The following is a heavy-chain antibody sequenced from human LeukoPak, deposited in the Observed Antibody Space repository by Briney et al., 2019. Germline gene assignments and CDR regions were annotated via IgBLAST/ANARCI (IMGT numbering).Heavy chain of an antibody. D-gene: IGHD5-24*01. J-gene: IGHJ6*02. CDR2: INDSGRRT. CDR3: ASSTYNYDYALDV. Sequence: PGGSLRLSCAASGFPFSSYSMTWVRQAPGKGLEWVSLINDSGRRTYYADSVKGRFTVSRDNSKYTLYLQMNSLRVEDTAVYYCASSTYNYDYALDVWGQGTTVTVSS. CDR1: GFPFSSYS. V-gene: IGHV3-23*01.